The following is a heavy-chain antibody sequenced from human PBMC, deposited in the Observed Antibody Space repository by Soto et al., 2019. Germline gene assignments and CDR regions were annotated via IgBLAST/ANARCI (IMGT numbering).Heavy chain of an antibody. Sequence: PGGSLRLSCAASGFTFSSYAMSWVRQAPGKGLEWVSAISGSGGSTYYADSVKGRFTISRDNSKNTLYLQMNSLRAEDTAVYYCARAYCSGGSCYSYYYYGMDVWGQGTTVTVSS. D-gene: IGHD2-15*01. CDR2: ISGSGGST. CDR1: GFTFSSYA. J-gene: IGHJ6*02. CDR3: ARAYCSGGSCYSYYYYGMDV. V-gene: IGHV3-23*01.